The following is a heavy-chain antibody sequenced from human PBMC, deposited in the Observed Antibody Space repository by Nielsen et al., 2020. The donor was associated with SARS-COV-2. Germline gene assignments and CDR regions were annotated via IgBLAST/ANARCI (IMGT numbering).Heavy chain of an antibody. Sequence: GESLKISCAASGFTFDDYGMNWVRQAPGKGLEWVSSISSSSSYIYYADSVKGRFTISRDNAKNSLYLQMNSLRAEDTAVYYCARGTYSSGLDYYYYYGMDVWGQGTTVTVSS. J-gene: IGHJ6*02. CDR3: ARGTYSSGLDYYYYYGMDV. D-gene: IGHD6-19*01. V-gene: IGHV3-21*01. CDR1: GFTFDDYG. CDR2: ISSSSSYI.